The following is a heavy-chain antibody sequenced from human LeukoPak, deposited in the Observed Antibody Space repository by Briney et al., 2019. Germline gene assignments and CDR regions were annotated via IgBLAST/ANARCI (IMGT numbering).Heavy chain of an antibody. Sequence: SETLSLTCAVYGGSISSYYWSWIRQPPGKGLEWIGYIYTSGSTNYNPSLKSRVTISVDTSKNQFSLKLSSVTAADTAVYYCARDSAAYSSSWYGDNWFDPWGQGTLVTVSS. V-gene: IGHV4-4*09. J-gene: IGHJ5*02. CDR3: ARDSAAYSSSWYGDNWFDP. CDR1: GGSISSYY. CDR2: IYTSGST. D-gene: IGHD6-13*01.